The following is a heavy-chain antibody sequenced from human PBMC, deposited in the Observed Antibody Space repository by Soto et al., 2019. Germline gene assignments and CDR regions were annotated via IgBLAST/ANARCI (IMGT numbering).Heavy chain of an antibody. CDR1: GYPVTAYY. CDR2: INPATGAA. V-gene: IGHV1-2*02. Sequence: QLHLVQSGAVVKKPGASVTVSCSASGYPVTAYYMHWVRQAPGRGLEWMGGINPATGAAKYTQTFQGRVTMTRDTSTRTGFMELSGLASEDTAVFYWAEGGGVGVAGSAAFDMWGQGTLVTVSS. D-gene: IGHD3-3*01. CDR3: AEGGGVGVAGSAAFDM. J-gene: IGHJ3*02.